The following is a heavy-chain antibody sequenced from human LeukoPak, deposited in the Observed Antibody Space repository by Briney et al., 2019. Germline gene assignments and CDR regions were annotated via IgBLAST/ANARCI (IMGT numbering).Heavy chain of an antibody. CDR2: IHYSGST. Sequence: SETLSLTCTVSGDSISSSTYYWGWIRQPPGKGLEWIGTIHYSGSTYYNPSLKSRVTISVDTSRNQFSLKVSSVTAADTAVYYCARHPVIWPQYPSWGQGTLVTVSS. J-gene: IGHJ5*02. CDR1: GDSISSSTYY. V-gene: IGHV4-39*01. D-gene: IGHD5-24*01. CDR3: ARHPVIWPQYPS.